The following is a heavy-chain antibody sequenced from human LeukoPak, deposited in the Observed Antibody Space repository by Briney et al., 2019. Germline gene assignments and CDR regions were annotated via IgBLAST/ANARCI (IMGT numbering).Heavy chain of an antibody. Sequence: PGGSLRLSCAASGFTFSGSAMHWVRRASGKGLEWVGRIRSKANSYATAYAASVKGRFTISRDDSKNTAYLQMNSLKTEDTAVYYCTRRGYYGSGSHNWFDPWGQGTLVTVSS. V-gene: IGHV3-73*01. D-gene: IGHD3-10*01. CDR2: IRSKANSYAT. J-gene: IGHJ5*02. CDR1: GFTFSGSA. CDR3: TRRGYYGSGSHNWFDP.